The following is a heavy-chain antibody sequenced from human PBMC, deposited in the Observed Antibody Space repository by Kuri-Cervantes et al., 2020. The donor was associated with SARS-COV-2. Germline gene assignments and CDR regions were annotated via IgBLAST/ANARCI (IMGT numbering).Heavy chain of an antibody. CDR3: ARGAWVQSYYYYYYYMDV. CDR2: IYYSGST. CDR1: GGSISSYY. D-gene: IGHD5-18*01. J-gene: IGHJ6*03. Sequence: SETLSLTCTVSGGSISSYYWSWIRQPPGKGLEWIGYIYYSGSTNYDPSLKSRVTISVDTSKNQFSLKLSSVTAADTAVYYCARGAWVQSYYYYYYYMDVWGKGTTVTVSS. V-gene: IGHV4-59*01.